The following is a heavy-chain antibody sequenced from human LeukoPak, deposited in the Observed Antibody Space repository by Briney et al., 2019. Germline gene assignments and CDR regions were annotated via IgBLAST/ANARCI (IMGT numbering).Heavy chain of an antibody. J-gene: IGHJ4*02. CDR2: IKQDRGEK. CDR1: GPTFSTYW. Sequence: GRSLRPSRAASGPTFSTYWMSSVRHPPGKWLEWVAHIKQDRGEKYYVASVNGRFTIARDNAKNSLYLQMNSLRGEDTAVYYCARDPSRGYNYGYGDYWGQGTLVIVSS. V-gene: IGHV3-7*01. CDR3: ARDPSRGYNYGYGDY. D-gene: IGHD5-18*01.